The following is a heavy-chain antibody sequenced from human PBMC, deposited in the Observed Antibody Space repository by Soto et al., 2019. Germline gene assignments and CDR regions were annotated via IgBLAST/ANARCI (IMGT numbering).Heavy chain of an antibody. D-gene: IGHD3-10*01. Sequence: SETLSLTCTVSGGSVSNISDYWSWVRQPPGKGREFIVYIYYTHSSAYTPSLASLVTISLHTSTNQFSLKLSSVTTADTAVYYCARGVGFRYSYYHLDLWGQGTPVTVSS. CDR2: IYYTHSS. V-gene: IGHV4-61*01. CDR3: ARGVGFRYSYYHLDL. J-gene: IGHJ6*02. CDR1: GGSVSNISDY.